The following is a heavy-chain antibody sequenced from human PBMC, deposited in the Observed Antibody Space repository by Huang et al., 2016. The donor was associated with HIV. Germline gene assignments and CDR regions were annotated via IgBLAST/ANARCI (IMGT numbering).Heavy chain of an antibody. CDR1: GITFRNYA. D-gene: IGHD6-19*01. J-gene: IGHJ4*02. CDR3: AKDQGQWLAYFDS. V-gene: IGHV3-30*18. CDR2: TSADGSGQ. Sequence: VRLVQSGGGVVQPGRSLRLSCAASGITFRNYAMHGVRQAPGKGREWVAGTSADGSGQDYVDSVKGRFIISKDNSNETLCLEMRSLKSEDTAVYFCAKDQGQWLAYFDSWGQGTLVTVSS.